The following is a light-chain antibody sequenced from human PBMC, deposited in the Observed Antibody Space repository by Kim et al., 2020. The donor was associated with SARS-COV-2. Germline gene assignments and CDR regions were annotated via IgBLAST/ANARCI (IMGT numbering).Light chain of an antibody. V-gene: IGLV3-21*04. CDR2: YDS. Sequence: GKTARITCGGNNIGSRSVHWYQQKPGQAPVLVIYYDSNRPSGIPERFSGSNSGNTATLTISRVEAGDEADYYCQVWDSSSDHPRVFGGGTQLTVL. CDR3: QVWDSSSDHPRV. CDR1: NIGSRS. J-gene: IGLJ2*01.